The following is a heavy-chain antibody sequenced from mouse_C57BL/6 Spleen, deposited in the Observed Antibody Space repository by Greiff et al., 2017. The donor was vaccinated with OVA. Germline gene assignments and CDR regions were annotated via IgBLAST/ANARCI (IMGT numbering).Heavy chain of an antibody. V-gene: IGHV3-1*01. J-gene: IGHJ3*01. D-gene: IGHD1-1*01. CDR3: ARNYGRREFAY. CDR1: GYSITSGYD. CDR2: ISYSGST. Sequence: VQLKESGPGMVKPSQSLSLTCTVTGYSITSGYDWHWIRHFPGNKLEWMGYISYSGSTNYNPSLKSRISITHDTSKNHFFLKLNSVTTEDTATYYCARNYGRREFAYWGQGTLVTVSA.